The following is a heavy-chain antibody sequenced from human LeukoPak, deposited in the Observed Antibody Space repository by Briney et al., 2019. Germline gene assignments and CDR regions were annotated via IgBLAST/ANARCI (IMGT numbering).Heavy chain of an antibody. CDR2: ISSSSSYI. CDR1: GFTFSSYS. D-gene: IGHD3-9*01. CDR3: TTDDILTGYSLRGPDY. Sequence: GGSLRLSCAASGFTFSSYSMNWVRQAPGKGVEWVSSISSSSSYIYYADSVKGRFTISRDNAKNSLYLQMNSLRAEDTAVYYCTTDDILTGYSLRGPDYWGQGTLVTVSS. V-gene: IGHV3-21*01. J-gene: IGHJ4*02.